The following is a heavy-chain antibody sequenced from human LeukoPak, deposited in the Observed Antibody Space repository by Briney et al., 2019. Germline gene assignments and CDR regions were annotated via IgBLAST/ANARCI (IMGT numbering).Heavy chain of an antibody. CDR3: ARGRQLLGSPWFDP. J-gene: IGHJ5*02. D-gene: IGHD6-6*01. CDR2: INHSGST. CDR1: GGSFSGYY. Sequence: SETLSLTCAVYGGSFSGYYWSWIRQPPGKGLEWIGEINHSGSTNYNPSLKSRVTISVDTSKNQFSLKLSSVTAADTAVYYCARGRQLLGSPWFDPWGQGTLVTVSS. V-gene: IGHV4-34*01.